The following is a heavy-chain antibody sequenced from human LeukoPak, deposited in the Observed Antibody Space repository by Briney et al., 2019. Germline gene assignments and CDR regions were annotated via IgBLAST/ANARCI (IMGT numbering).Heavy chain of an antibody. J-gene: IGHJ2*01. D-gene: IGHD4-17*01. CDR2: IIWSSATI. CDR3: AKDKSDGGYYWYFDL. V-gene: IGHV3-9*01. Sequence: GGSLRLSCTASGFTFKNYGMHWVRQVPGKGLEWVSGIIWSSATIGYADSVKGRFTISRDNAKNSLYLQMNSLRAEDTALYYCAKDKSDGGYYWYFDLWGRGTLVTVSS. CDR1: GFTFKNYG.